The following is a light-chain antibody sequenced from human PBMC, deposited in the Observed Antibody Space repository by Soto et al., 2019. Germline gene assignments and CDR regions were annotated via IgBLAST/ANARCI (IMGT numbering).Light chain of an antibody. Sequence: DIPMTQSPSSLSASVGDRVTVTCRTSQNIYNYLNWYQQKPGKAPKLLIYSASSVQSGVPSRFSASGSGTDFTLTISSLQPEDFATYYCQQTHSTPVTFGQGTRLEVK. CDR2: SAS. V-gene: IGKV1-39*01. CDR3: QQTHSTPVT. J-gene: IGKJ5*01. CDR1: QNIYNY.